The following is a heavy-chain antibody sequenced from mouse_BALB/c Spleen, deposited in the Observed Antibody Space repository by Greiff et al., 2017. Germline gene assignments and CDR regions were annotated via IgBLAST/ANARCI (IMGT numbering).Heavy chain of an antibody. CDR1: GFTFSDYY. CDR2: ISDGGSYT. D-gene: IGHD1-1*01. V-gene: IGHV5-4*02. Sequence: EVMLVESGGGLVKPGGSLKLSCAASGFTFSDYYMYWVRQTPEKRLEWVATISDGGSYTYYPDSVKGRFTISRDNAKNNLYLQMSSLKSEDTAMYYCARDRDYGSSYEGEFAYWGQGTLVTVSA. CDR3: ARDRDYGSSYEGEFAY. J-gene: IGHJ3*01.